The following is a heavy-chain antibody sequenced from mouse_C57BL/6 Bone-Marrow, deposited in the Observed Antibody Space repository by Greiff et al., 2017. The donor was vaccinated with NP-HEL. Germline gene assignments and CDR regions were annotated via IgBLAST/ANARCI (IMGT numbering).Heavy chain of an antibody. J-gene: IGHJ2*01. CDR1: GYTFTSYW. D-gene: IGHD1-1*01. Sequence: VQLQQSGAELVRPGSSVKLSCKASGYTFTSYWMDWVKQRPGQGLEWIGNIYPSDSETHYNQKFKDKATLTVDKSSSTAYMQLSSLTSEDSAVYYCARRYYGSRDYWGQGTTLTVSS. V-gene: IGHV1-61*01. CDR3: ARRYYGSRDY. CDR2: IYPSDSET.